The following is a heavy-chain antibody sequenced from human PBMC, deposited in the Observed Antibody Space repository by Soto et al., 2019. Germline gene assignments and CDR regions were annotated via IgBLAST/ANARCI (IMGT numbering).Heavy chain of an antibody. Sequence: QLQLQESGPGLVKPSQTLSLTCTVSGGSISSGGYYWSWIRQNPGKGLEWIGYIYYSGSTYYNPSLKSRVTISVDTSKNQFSLKLSSVTAADTAVYYCAREEGGGYDHRWFDPWGQGTLVTVSS. J-gene: IGHJ5*02. D-gene: IGHD5-12*01. CDR3: AREEGGGYDHRWFDP. CDR1: GGSISSGGYY. CDR2: IYYSGST. V-gene: IGHV4-31*03.